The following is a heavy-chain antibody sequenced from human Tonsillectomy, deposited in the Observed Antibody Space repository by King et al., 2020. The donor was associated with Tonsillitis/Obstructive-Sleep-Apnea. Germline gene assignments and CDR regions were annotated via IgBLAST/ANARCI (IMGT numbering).Heavy chain of an antibody. Sequence: VQLVESGGGVVQPGRSLRLSCAASGFTFSSYGMHWVRQAPGKGLEWVAVIWYDGSNKYYADSVKGRFTISRDNSKNTLYLQMNRLRADDTAVYYCSRVRGRRTTVLEYCGQGTLVTVSS. CDR2: IWYDGSNK. CDR1: GFTFSSYG. D-gene: IGHD4-11*01. J-gene: IGHJ4*02. V-gene: IGHV3-33*01. CDR3: SRVRGRRTTVLEY.